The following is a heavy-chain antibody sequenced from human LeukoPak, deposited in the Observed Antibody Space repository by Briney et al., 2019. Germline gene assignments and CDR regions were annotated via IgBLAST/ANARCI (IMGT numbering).Heavy chain of an antibody. J-gene: IGHJ4*02. V-gene: IGHV4-34*01. D-gene: IGHD6-13*01. CDR1: GGSFSGYY. Sequence: PSETLSLTCAVYGGSFSGYYWSWIRQPPGKGLEWIGEINHSGSTNYNPSLKSRVTISVDTSKNQFSLKLSSVTAADTAVYYCARVIAAAAHWGQGTLVTVSS. CDR2: INHSGST. CDR3: ARVIAAAAH.